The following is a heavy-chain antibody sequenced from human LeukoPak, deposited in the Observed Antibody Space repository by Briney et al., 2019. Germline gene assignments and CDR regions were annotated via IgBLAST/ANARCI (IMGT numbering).Heavy chain of an antibody. CDR3: ARGPAGELLAYFDY. J-gene: IGHJ4*02. Sequence: GGSLRLSCAASGFTFSSYGMHWVRQAPGKGLEWVAVIWYDGSNKYYADSVKGRFTISRDNSKNTLYLQMNSLRAEDTAVYYCARGPAGELLAYFDYWGQGTLVTVSS. CDR2: IWYDGSNK. D-gene: IGHD1-26*01. V-gene: IGHV3-33*01. CDR1: GFTFSSYG.